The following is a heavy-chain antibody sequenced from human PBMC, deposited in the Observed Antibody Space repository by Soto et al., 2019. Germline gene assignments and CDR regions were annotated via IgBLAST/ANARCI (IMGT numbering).Heavy chain of an antibody. CDR3: ARHYGGGRDFDY. J-gene: IGHJ4*02. CDR2: IHYSGSA. CDR1: GGSISSSIYY. D-gene: IGHD3-16*01. V-gene: IGHV4-39*01. Sequence: SETLSLTCTVSGGSISSSIYYWGWIRQPPGKGLEWIGSIHYSGSAYYNPSLKSRGTISVDTSKNQFSLKLSSVTAADTAMYYCARHYGGGRDFDYWGQGSLVTVSS.